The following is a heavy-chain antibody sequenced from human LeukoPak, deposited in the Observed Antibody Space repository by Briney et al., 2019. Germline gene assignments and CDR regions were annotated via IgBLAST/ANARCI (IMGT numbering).Heavy chain of an antibody. D-gene: IGHD3-10*01. CDR3: AKVYHASGSLLDY. CDR1: GFTFSSYG. CDR2: ISGSGGST. V-gene: IGHV3-23*01. Sequence: GGTLRLSCAASGFTFSSYGMTWVRQAPGKGLEWVSAISGSGGSTYYADSVKGRFTISRDNSKNTLYLQMNSLRAEDTALYYCAKVYHASGSLLDYWGQGTLVTVSS. J-gene: IGHJ4*02.